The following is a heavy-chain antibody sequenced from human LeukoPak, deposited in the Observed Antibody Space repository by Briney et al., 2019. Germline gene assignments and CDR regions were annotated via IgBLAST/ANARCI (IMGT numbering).Heavy chain of an antibody. D-gene: IGHD5-12*01. CDR1: GFTFRTYS. V-gene: IGHV3-48*02. CDR3: VSGNYYFHD. CDR2: ISSGSSTI. Sequence: GGSLRLSCAASGFTFRTYSMNWVRQAPGKGLEWVSYISSGSSTIYYADSVKGRFTISRDNAKNSLYLQMNRLGDEDTAVYYCVSGNYYFHDWGQGTLVTVSS. J-gene: IGHJ4*02.